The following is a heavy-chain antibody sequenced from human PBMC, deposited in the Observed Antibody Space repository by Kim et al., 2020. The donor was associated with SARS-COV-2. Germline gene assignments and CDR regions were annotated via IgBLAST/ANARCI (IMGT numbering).Heavy chain of an antibody. V-gene: IGHV1-3*01. CDR3: ARDSDPYCRSASCINGMDV. J-gene: IGHJ6*02. Sequence: ASVKVSCKASGYSVSNSAIHWVRQAPGQGLEWMGRINVGNGFTKYSQRAQGKVLITRDTSANTVSLEVYSLTSEDTAVYFCARDSDPYCRSASCINGMDVWGQGTTVTVSS. D-gene: IGHD2-8*01. CDR2: INVGNGFT. CDR1: GYSVSNSA.